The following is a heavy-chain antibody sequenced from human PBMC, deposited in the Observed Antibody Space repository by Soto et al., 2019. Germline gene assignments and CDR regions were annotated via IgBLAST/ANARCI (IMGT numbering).Heavy chain of an antibody. D-gene: IGHD2-2*01. Sequence: EVQLVESGGGLVQPGGSLRLSCAASGFTSSSYWKHWVRQAPGKGLVWVSRINSDGSSTTYADSVKGRFTISRDNAKNTLYLQMNSLRAEDTAVYYCARVETCSSTSCYSVFDYWGQGTLVTVSS. J-gene: IGHJ4*02. V-gene: IGHV3-74*03. CDR3: ARVETCSSTSCYSVFDY. CDR2: INSDGSST. CDR1: GFTSSSYW.